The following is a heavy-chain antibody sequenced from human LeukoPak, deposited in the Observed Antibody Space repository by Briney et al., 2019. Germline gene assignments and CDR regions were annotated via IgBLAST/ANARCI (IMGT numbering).Heavy chain of an antibody. Sequence: PSEPLSLTCTVSGGSISSGGYYWSRIRQHPGKGLEWIGEIYHSGSTNYNPSRKSRVTISEDKSNNHFPLKLLTVTAPATALFYWERGAVGQQLVRRLRGNWFDPWGQGTLVTVSS. V-gene: IGHV4-39*06. D-gene: IGHD6-13*01. CDR1: GGSISSGGYY. CDR3: ERGAVGQQLVRRLRGNWFDP. J-gene: IGHJ5*02. CDR2: IYHSGST.